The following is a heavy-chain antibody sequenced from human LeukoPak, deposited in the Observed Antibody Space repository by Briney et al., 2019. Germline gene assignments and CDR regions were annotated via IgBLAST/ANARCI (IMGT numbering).Heavy chain of an antibody. Sequence: GGSLRLSCEASGFIFSTYAMSWVRQAPGKGLEWVSTISGSGGSTYYADSVKGRFTISRDNSKNTLYLQMNSLRAEDTAVYYCAKDQTTVTRPRYYFDYWGQGTLVTVSS. CDR3: AKDQTTVTRPRYYFDY. J-gene: IGHJ4*02. CDR1: GFIFSTYA. CDR2: ISGSGGST. V-gene: IGHV3-23*01. D-gene: IGHD4-17*01.